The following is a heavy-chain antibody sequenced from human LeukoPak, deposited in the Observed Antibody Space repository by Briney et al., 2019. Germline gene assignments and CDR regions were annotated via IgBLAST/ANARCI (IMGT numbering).Heavy chain of an antibody. CDR3: ARDWGTGIRQNAFDI. J-gene: IGHJ3*02. CDR2: ISNSGNTI. D-gene: IGHD3-16*01. V-gene: IGHV3-48*03. Sequence: PGGSLRLSCAASGFTFSSYEMNWVRQAPGKGLEWVSYISNSGNTIYYADSVKGRFSISRDNAKNSLYLQMNSLRAEDTAVYYCARDWGTGIRQNAFDIWGQGTMVTVSS. CDR1: GFTFSSYE.